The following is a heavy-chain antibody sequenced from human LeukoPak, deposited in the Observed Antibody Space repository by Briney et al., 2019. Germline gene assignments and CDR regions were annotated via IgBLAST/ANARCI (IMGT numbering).Heavy chain of an antibody. CDR1: GGSISSSSYY. CDR2: IYYSGST. V-gene: IGHV4-39*01. Sequence: SETLSLTCTVSGGSISSSSYYWGWIRHPPGKGLEWIGSIYYSGSTYYNPSLKSRVTISVDTSKNQFSLKLSSVTAADTAVYYCASEKAEGYYDSSGYPYWGQGTLVTVSS. D-gene: IGHD3-22*01. CDR3: ASEKAEGYYDSSGYPY. J-gene: IGHJ4*02.